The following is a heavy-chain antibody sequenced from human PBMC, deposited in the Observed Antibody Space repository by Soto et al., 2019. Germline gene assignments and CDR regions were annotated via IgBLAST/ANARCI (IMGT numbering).Heavy chain of an antibody. V-gene: IGHV1-18*01. J-gene: IGHJ6*03. CDR2: ISAYNGNT. D-gene: IGHD2-15*01. Sequence: ASVKVSCKASGYTFTSYGISWVRQTPGQGLEWMGWISAYNGNTNYAQKLQGRVTMTTDTSTSTAYMELRSLRSDDTAVYYCARWVVAAYPLLSRYYYYMDVWGKGTTVTVSS. CDR1: GYTFTSYG. CDR3: ARWVVAAYPLLSRYYYYMDV.